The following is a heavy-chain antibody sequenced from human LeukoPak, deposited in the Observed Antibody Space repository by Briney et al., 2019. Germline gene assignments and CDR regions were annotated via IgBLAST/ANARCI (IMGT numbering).Heavy chain of an antibody. Sequence: PGGSLRLSCIASGFTFSSYEMNWVRQALGKGLEWVSYISSSGSTIYYADSVKGRFTISRDNAKNSLYLQMNSLRAEDTAVYYCAELGITMIGGVWGKGTTVTISS. CDR3: AELGITMIGGV. D-gene: IGHD3-10*02. V-gene: IGHV3-48*03. J-gene: IGHJ6*04. CDR1: GFTFSSYE. CDR2: ISSSGSTI.